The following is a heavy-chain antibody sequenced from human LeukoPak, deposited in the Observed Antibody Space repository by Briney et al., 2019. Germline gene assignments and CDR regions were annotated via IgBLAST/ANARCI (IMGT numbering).Heavy chain of an antibody. CDR1: GYTFTSYG. Sequence: ASVKVSCKASGYTFTSYGISWVRQAPGQGLEWMGWISAYNGNTNYAQKFQGRVTITADESTSTAYMELSSLRSEDTAVYYCARDLKGSRWLQFDYWGQGTLVTVSS. V-gene: IGHV1-18*01. CDR3: ARDLKGSRWLQFDY. CDR2: ISAYNGNT. D-gene: IGHD5-24*01. J-gene: IGHJ4*02.